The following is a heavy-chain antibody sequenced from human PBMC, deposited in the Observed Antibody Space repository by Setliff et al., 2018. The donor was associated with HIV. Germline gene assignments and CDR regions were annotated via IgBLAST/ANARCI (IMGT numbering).Heavy chain of an antibody. CDR3: AREGVSLWFGELPSSYYMDV. Sequence: ASVKVSCKASGYTFTSYDINWVRQATGQGLEWMGWMNPNSGNTGYAQKFQGRVTMTRNASISTAYMELSSLRSEDTAVYYCAREGVSLWFGELPSSYYMDVWGKGTTVTVSS. J-gene: IGHJ6*03. CDR1: GYTFTSYD. D-gene: IGHD3-10*01. V-gene: IGHV1-8*02. CDR2: MNPNSGNT.